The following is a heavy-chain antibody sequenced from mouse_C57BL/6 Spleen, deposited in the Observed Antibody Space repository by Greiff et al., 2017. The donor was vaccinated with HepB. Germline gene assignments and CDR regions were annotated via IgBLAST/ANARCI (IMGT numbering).Heavy chain of an antibody. D-gene: IGHD1-1*01. Sequence: QVQLQQPGAELVRPGTSVKLSCKASGYTFTSYWMHWVKQRPGQGLEWIGVIDPSDSYTDYNQKFKGKATLTVDTSSSTAYMQLSSLTSEDSAVYYRASITTVVAPTRYFDGWGTGTTVTVSS. CDR3: ASITTVVAPTRYFDG. CDR2: IDPSDSYT. J-gene: IGHJ1*03. CDR1: GYTFTSYW. V-gene: IGHV1-59*01.